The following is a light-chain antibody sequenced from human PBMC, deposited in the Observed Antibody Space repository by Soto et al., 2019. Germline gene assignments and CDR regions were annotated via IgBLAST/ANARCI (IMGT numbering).Light chain of an antibody. CDR1: QGIRND. J-gene: IGKJ1*01. Sequence: DIQMTQFPSSLSASVGDRVTITCRASQGIRNDLGWYQQKPGKAPKPLIYAAFSLKSGVPSRFSGSGSGTEFTLAISSLQPEDSATFYCIQHSTYPLTFGQGTKVEIK. CDR3: IQHSTYPLT. V-gene: IGKV1-17*01. CDR2: AAF.